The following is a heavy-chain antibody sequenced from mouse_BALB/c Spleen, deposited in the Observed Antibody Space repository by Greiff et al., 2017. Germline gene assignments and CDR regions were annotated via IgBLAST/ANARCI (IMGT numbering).Heavy chain of an antibody. J-gene: IGHJ4*01. CDR3: ARDNQLGVYAMDY. CDR1: GFTLSDYG. Sequence: EVKLVESGGGLVQPGGSRKLSCAASGFTLSDYGMAWVRQAPGKGPEWVAFISNLAYSIYYADTVTGRFTISRENAKNTLYLEMSSLRSEDTAMYYCARDNQLGVYAMDYWGQGTSVTVSS. V-gene: IGHV5-15*02. CDR2: ISNLAYSI. D-gene: IGHD3-3*01.